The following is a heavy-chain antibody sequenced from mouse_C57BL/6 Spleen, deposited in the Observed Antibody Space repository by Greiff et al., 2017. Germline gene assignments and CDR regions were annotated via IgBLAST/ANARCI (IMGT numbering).Heavy chain of an antibody. CDR3: ARWNWDGGYCDY. D-gene: IGHD4-1*01. V-gene: IGHV1-39*01. CDR2: INPNYGTT. Sequence: VQLQQSGPELVKPGASVKISCTASGYSFTDYNMNWVKQSNGKSLEWIGVINPNYGTTSYNQQFKGKATLTVDQSSRTSYMQLNSLTSEDSAVYYCARWNWDGGYCDYWGQGTTLTVSS. CDR1: GYSFTDYN. J-gene: IGHJ2*01.